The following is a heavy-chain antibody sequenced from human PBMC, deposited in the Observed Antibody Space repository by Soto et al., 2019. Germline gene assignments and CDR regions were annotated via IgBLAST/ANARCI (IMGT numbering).Heavy chain of an antibody. V-gene: IGHV3-30*18. J-gene: IGHJ5*02. D-gene: IGHD6-19*01. Sequence: GGSLRLSCAASGFTFSSYGMHWVRQAPGKGLEWVAVISYDGSNKYYADSVKGRFTISGDNSKNTLYLQMNSLRAEDTAVYYCAKDVTPGRAVAGPNWFDPWGQGTLVTVSS. CDR2: ISYDGSNK. CDR1: GFTFSSYG. CDR3: AKDVTPGRAVAGPNWFDP.